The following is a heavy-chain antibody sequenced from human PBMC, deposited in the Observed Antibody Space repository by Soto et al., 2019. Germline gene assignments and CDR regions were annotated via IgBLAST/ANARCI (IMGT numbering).Heavy chain of an antibody. D-gene: IGHD1-26*01. CDR3: VKPGSYSYYFDY. V-gene: IGHV3-64D*06. CDR2: ISSNGGST. CDR1: EFTFSSYA. Sequence: GRPLRLSCTASEFTFSSYAMHWVRQAPGKGLEYVSAISSNGGSTYYADSVKGRFTISRDNSKNTLYLQMSSLRAEDTAVYYCVKPGSYSYYFDYWGQGTLVTVSS. J-gene: IGHJ4*02.